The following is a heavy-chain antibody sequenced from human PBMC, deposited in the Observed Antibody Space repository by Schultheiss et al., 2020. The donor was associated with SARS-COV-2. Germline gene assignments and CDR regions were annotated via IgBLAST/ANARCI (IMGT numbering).Heavy chain of an antibody. D-gene: IGHD3-3*01. CDR1: AITFSRHS. Sequence: GGSLRLSCAASAITFSRHSMNWVRQAPGKGLEWVSAISGSSGSTYYAASVKGRFTIFRDNSKDTLYLQMYGLRVEDTAVYYCAKGGITIFGVGDWGQGTLVTVSS. J-gene: IGHJ4*02. CDR2: ISGSSGST. CDR3: AKGGITIFGVGD. V-gene: IGHV3-23*01.